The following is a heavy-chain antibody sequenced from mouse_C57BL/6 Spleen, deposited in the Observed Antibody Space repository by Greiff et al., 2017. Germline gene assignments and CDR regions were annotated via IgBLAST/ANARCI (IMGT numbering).Heavy chain of an antibody. CDR3: ARPGDTTVVEGNYFDY. Sequence: EVKLMESGGGLVKPGGSLKLSCAASGFTFSDYGMHWVRQAPEKGLEWVAYISSGSSTIYYADTVKGRFTSSRDNAKNTLFLQMTSLRSEDTAMYYCARPGDTTVVEGNYFDYWGQGTTLTVSS. D-gene: IGHD1-1*01. CDR1: GFTFSDYG. CDR2: ISSGSSTI. V-gene: IGHV5-17*01. J-gene: IGHJ2*01.